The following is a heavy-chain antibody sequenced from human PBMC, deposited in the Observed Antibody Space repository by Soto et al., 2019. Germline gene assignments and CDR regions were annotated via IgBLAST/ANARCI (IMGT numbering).Heavy chain of an antibody. Sequence: PPETLAISCTVSCGSISSYPWSWIRAPSGERVEWLGYIYHSGITKYSPSLKSRVTISVDTSKNQFSLKLSSVTAADTAVYYCARDSGSGSYSYNYFDPWGQGTLV. CDR1: CGSISSYP. CDR3: ARDSGSGSYSYNYFDP. CDR2: IYHSGIT. V-gene: IGHV4-59*01. J-gene: IGHJ5*02. D-gene: IGHD3-10*01.